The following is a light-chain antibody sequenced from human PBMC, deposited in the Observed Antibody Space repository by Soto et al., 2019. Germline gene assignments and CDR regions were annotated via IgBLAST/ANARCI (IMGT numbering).Light chain of an antibody. CDR1: SSDVGGYNY. Sequence: QSVLAQPASVSGSPGQSITISCTGTSSDVGGYNYVSWFQQHPGKAPKLLIYEVNNRPSRISNRFSGSKSGNTASLTISGLQAEDEADYYCSSYTSRNTLVFGTGTKVTVL. J-gene: IGLJ1*01. V-gene: IGLV2-14*01. CDR3: SSYTSRNTLV. CDR2: EVN.